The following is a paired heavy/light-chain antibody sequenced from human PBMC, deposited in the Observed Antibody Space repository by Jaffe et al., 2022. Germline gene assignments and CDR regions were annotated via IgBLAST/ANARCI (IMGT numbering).Light chain of an antibody. CDR2: KIS. Sequence: DIVMTQTPLSSPVTLGQPASISCRSSQSLVHSDGNTYLSWLQQRPGQPPRLLIYKISNRFSGVPDRFSGSGAGTDFTLKISRVEAEDVGVYYCMQATQFPPITFGQGTRLEIK. J-gene: IGKJ5*01. V-gene: IGKV2-24*01. CDR1: QSLVHSDGNTY. CDR3: MQATQFPPIT.
Heavy chain of an antibody. J-gene: IGHJ4*02. V-gene: IGHV3-43*01. CDR2: ISWDGGST. D-gene: IGHD2-2*01. Sequence: EVQLVESGGVVVQPGGSLRLSCAASGFTFDDYTMHWVRQAPGKGLEWVSLISWDGGSTYYADSVKGRFTISRDNSKNSLYLQMNSLRTEDTALYYCAKDYGYCSSTSCYHFDYWGQGTLVTVSS. CDR1: GFTFDDYT. CDR3: AKDYGYCSSTSCYHFDY.